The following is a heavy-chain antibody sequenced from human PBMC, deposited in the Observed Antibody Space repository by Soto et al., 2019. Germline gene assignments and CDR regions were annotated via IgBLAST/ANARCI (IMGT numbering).Heavy chain of an antibody. CDR2: IIPIFGTA. V-gene: IGHV1-69*13. CDR3: ARGPNRNDVGAFDI. D-gene: IGHD1-1*01. CDR1: GGTLSSYA. Sequence: GASVKVSCKASGGTLSSYAISWVRQARGQGLEWMGGIIPIFGTANYAQKFQGRVTITADESTSTAYMELSSLRSEDTAVYYCARGPNRNDVGAFDIWGQGTMVTVSS. J-gene: IGHJ3*02.